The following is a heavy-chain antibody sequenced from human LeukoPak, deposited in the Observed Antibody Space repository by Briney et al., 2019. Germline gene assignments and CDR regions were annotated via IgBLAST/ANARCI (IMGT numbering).Heavy chain of an antibody. J-gene: IGHJ4*02. CDR3: ARDDNWNDKPFDH. Sequence: GGSLRLSCAASGFTFSHYSMNWVRQAPGKGLEWVSSISTSSSFIPYADSVKGRFTISRDNANSSLSLQMNRLTAEDTALYYCARDDNWNDKPFDHWGQGALVTVSS. CDR1: GFTFSHYS. CDR2: ISTSSSFI. D-gene: IGHD1-20*01. V-gene: IGHV3-21*01.